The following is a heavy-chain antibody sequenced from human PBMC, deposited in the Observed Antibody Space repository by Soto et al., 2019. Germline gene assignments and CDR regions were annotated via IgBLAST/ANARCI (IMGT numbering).Heavy chain of an antibody. CDR1: GFTFSSYG. Sequence: QVQLVESGGGVVQPGRSLRLSCAASGFTFSSYGMHWVRQAPGKGLEWVAVISYDGSNKYYADSVKGRFTISRDNSKNTLYLQMNSLRAEDTAVYYCAKEYSSSWSYYYYYMDVWGKGTTVPVSS. V-gene: IGHV3-30*18. CDR3: AKEYSSSWSYYYYYMDV. CDR2: ISYDGSNK. D-gene: IGHD6-13*01. J-gene: IGHJ6*03.